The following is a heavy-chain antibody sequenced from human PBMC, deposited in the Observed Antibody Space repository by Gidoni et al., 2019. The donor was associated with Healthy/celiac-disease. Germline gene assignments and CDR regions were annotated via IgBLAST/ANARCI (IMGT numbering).Heavy chain of an antibody. Sequence: QVQLVESGGGVVQPGRSLRLSCAASGFTFSSYAMHWVRQAPGKGLEWVAVISYDGSNKYYADSVKGRFTISRDNSKNTLYLQMNSLRAEDTAVYYCARDSPNYDSSGSEEGFDYWGQGTLVTVSS. CDR3: ARDSPNYDSSGSEEGFDY. CDR2: ISYDGSNK. J-gene: IGHJ4*02. V-gene: IGHV3-30-3*01. CDR1: GFTFSSYA. D-gene: IGHD3-22*01.